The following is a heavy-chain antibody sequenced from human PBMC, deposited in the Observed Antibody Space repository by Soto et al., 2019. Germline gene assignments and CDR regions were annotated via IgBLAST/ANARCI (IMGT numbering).Heavy chain of an antibody. Sequence: QITLKESGPTLVKPTQTLTLTCTFSGFSLSTSGVGVGWIRQPPGKALEWLALIYWDDDKRYSPSLKSRLTITKDTSKNQVVLTMTNMDPVDTATYYCAHSRGWFEEFAPYYFDYWGQGTLLTVSS. CDR3: AHSRGWFEEFAPYYFDY. V-gene: IGHV2-5*02. CDR1: GFSLSTSGVG. CDR2: IYWDDDK. J-gene: IGHJ4*02. D-gene: IGHD3-10*01.